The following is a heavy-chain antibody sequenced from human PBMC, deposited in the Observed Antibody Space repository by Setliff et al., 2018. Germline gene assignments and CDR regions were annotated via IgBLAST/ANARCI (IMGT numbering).Heavy chain of an antibody. J-gene: IGHJ4*02. D-gene: IGHD3-22*01. CDR2: IYYSGST. CDR1: GYSIRSGNY. Sequence: SETLSLTCAVSGYSIRSGNYWGWIRQPPGKGLEWIGSIYYSGSTYHNPSLKSRVTISVDTSKNQFSLKLSSVTAADTAVYYCARHPHYDSSGYRDYWGQGTLVTVSS. V-gene: IGHV4-38-2*01. CDR3: ARHPHYDSSGYRDY.